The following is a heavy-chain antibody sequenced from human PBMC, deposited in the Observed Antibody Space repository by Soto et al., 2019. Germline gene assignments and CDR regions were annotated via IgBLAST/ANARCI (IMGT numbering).Heavy chain of an antibody. V-gene: IGHV4-59*12. D-gene: IGHD6-13*01. J-gene: IGHJ5*02. CDR1: DCSISSYY. Sequence: PSETLSLTCTFSDCSISSYYWILIRQPPGKGLEWIGHIYYSGSTNYNPSLKSRVTISVDTSKNQFSLKLSSVTAADTAVYYCARVFSDSSSFFDPWGQGTLVTVPQ. CDR2: IYYSGST. CDR3: ARVFSDSSSFFDP.